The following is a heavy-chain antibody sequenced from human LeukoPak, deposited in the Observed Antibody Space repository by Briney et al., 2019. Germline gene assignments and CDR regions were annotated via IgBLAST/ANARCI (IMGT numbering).Heavy chain of an antibody. CDR3: AKDGLPGGAFDI. V-gene: IGHV3-7*03. Sequence: GGSPRLSCAASGFTFSSYWMSWVRQAPGKGLEGVANIKQDGSEKYYVDSVKGRFTISRDNAKNSLYLQMNSLRAEDTAVYYCAKDGLPGGAFDIWGQGTMVTVSS. D-gene: IGHD2-15*01. J-gene: IGHJ3*02. CDR1: GFTFSSYW. CDR2: IKQDGSEK.